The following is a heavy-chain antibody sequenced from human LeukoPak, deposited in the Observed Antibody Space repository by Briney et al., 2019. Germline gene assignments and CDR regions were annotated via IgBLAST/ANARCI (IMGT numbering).Heavy chain of an antibody. CDR2: MTPRIGTG. D-gene: IGHD3-16*01. Sequence: SVKVSCKASGGIFTSKHITWVRQAPGQGLEWVGGMTPRIGTGNTAEKFQGRVAITADESTSSVYMELSSLTSDDTALYYCARVRSIMGGGYNFFDPWGQGTLVTVSS. J-gene: IGHJ5*02. CDR3: ARVRSIMGGGYNFFDP. CDR1: GGIFTSKH. V-gene: IGHV1-69*01.